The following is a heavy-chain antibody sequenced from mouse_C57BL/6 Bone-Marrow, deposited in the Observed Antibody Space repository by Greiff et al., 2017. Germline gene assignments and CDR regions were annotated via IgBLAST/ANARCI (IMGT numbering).Heavy chain of an antibody. V-gene: IGHV1-69*01. Sequence: QVQLQQPGAELVMPGASVKLSCKASGYTFTSYWMHWVKQRPGQGLEWIGEIDPSDSYTNYNQKFKGKSTLTVDKSSSTAYMQLSIRTSEDSAVYYCARDSAGYGEAMDYCGQGTAVTVSA. J-gene: IGHJ4*01. CDR2: IDPSDSYT. CDR3: ARDSAGYGEAMDY. CDR1: GYTFTSYW. D-gene: IGHD3-2*02.